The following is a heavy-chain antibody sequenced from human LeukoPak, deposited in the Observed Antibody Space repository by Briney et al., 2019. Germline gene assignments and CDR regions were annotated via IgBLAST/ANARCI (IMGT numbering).Heavy chain of an antibody. CDR1: GGSISSSSYY. CDR2: IHYSGST. J-gene: IGHJ4*02. Sequence: SETLSLTCTVSGGSISSSSYYWSWIRQPPGKGPEWIGYIHYSGSTNYNPSLKSRVTISQDTSNSQFSLTLSSVTAADTAVYYCARRSGSYYDYWGQGTLVTVSS. D-gene: IGHD3-10*01. V-gene: IGHV4-61*05. CDR3: ARRSGSYYDY.